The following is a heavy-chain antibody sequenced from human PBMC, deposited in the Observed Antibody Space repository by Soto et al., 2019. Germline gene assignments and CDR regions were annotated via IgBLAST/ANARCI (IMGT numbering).Heavy chain of an antibody. CDR1: GGSISSGDYY. J-gene: IGHJ4*02. Sequence: SETLSLTCTVSGGSISSGDYYWSWIRQPPGKGLEWIGYIYYSGSTYYNPSLKSRVTISVDTSKNQFSLKLSSVTAADTAVYYCARGEWLRPFDYWGQGTLVTVSS. CDR3: ARGEWLRPFDY. D-gene: IGHD5-12*01. V-gene: IGHV4-30-4*01. CDR2: IYYSGST.